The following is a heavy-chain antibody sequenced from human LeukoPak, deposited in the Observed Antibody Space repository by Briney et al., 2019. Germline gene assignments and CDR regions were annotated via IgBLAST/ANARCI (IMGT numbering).Heavy chain of an antibody. D-gene: IGHD4-17*01. Sequence: NPSETLSLTCTVSGGSISSYYWSWIRQPAGKGLEWIGRIYSSGSTNYNPSPKSRVTMSVETSKNQFSLKLSSVTAADTAVYYCARASHDYGDYSHFDYWGQRALVTVSS. CDR2: IYSSGST. J-gene: IGHJ4*02. CDR3: ARASHDYGDYSHFDY. CDR1: GGSISSYY. V-gene: IGHV4-4*07.